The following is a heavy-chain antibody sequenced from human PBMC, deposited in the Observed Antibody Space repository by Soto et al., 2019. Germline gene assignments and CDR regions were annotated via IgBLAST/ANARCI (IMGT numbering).Heavy chain of an antibody. J-gene: IGHJ6*02. CDR2: IWYDGGNK. D-gene: IGHD6-19*01. CDR1: GFTFSSYG. Sequence: SLRLSCAASGFTFSSYGMHWVRQAPGKGLEWVAVIWYDGGNKYYADSVKGRFTISRDNSKNTLYLQMNSLRAEDTAVYYCARSIAVADPYYYYGMDVWGQGTTVTVSS. V-gene: IGHV3-33*01. CDR3: ARSIAVADPYYYYGMDV.